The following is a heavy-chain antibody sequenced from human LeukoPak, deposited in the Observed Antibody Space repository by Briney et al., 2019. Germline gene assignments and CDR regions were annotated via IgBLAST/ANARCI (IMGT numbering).Heavy chain of an antibody. J-gene: IGHJ3*02. Sequence: KPSETLSLTCTVSGGSISSYYWSWIRQPPGKGLEWIGYIYYSGSTNYNPSLKSRVTISVDTSKNQFSLKLSSVTAADTAVYYCARGGLGGMTTVVLDAFDIWGQGTMVTVSS. CDR2: IYYSGST. CDR3: ARGGLGGMTTVVLDAFDI. D-gene: IGHD4-23*01. V-gene: IGHV4-59*01. CDR1: GGSISSYY.